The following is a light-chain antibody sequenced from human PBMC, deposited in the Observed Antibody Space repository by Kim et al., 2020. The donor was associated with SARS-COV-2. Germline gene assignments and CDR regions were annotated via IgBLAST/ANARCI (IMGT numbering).Light chain of an antibody. CDR3: MYGTHRTPSFT. CDR1: QSLVFSDGKTY. CDR2: KVS. V-gene: IGKV2-30*01. J-gene: IGKJ4*01. Sequence: DVIMTQSPLSLPVTLGQPASISCRSSQSLVFSDGKTYLNWFHQRPGQSPRRLIYKVSNRDSGVPDRFSGSGSGTDFTLKISRVEAEDVGVYYCMYGTHRTPSFTFGGGTKVDIK.